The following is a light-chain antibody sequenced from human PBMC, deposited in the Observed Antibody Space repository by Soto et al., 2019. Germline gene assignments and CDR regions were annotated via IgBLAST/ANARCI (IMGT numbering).Light chain of an antibody. CDR2: EVT. J-gene: IGLJ1*01. CDR3: SSYTNINTRACV. V-gene: IGLV2-14*01. Sequence: QSALTQPASVSGSPGQSITISCTGTSSDVGNYNYVSWYQLHPGKAPKLMIYEVTNRPSGVSNRFSGSKSGNTASLTISGLQAEDEAEYYCSSYTNINTRACVFGTGTKLTVL. CDR1: SSDVGNYNY.